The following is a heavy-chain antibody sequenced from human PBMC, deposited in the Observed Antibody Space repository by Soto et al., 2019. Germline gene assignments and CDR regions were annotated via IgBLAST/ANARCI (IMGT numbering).Heavy chain of an antibody. CDR1: GGSISSYY. V-gene: IGHV4-59*01. CDR3: ASASITMVRGTYFDY. CDR2: IYYSGST. J-gene: IGHJ4*02. Sequence: SETLSLTCTVSGGSISSYYWSWIRQPPGKGLEWIGYIYYSGSTNYNPSLKSRVTISVDTPKNQFSLKLSSVTAADTAVYYCASASITMVRGTYFDYWGQGTLVTVSS. D-gene: IGHD3-10*01.